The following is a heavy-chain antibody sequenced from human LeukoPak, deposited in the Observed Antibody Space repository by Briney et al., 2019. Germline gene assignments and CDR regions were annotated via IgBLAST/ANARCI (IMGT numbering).Heavy chain of an antibody. CDR1: GFTFSNYA. J-gene: IGHJ5*02. D-gene: IGHD4-17*01. CDR2: ISGSGGST. V-gene: IGHV3-23*01. CDR3: AKDPFTVTTSKINWFDP. Sequence: GGSLRLSCAASGFTFSNYAMSWVRQAPGKGMEWVSTISGSGGSTYYADSVKGRFTISRDNSKNTLYLQMDSLRAEDTAVYYCAKDPFTVTTSKINWFDPWGQGTLVTVSS.